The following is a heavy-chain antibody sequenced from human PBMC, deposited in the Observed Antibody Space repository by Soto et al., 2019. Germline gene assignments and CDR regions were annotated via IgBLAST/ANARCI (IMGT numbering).Heavy chain of an antibody. CDR1: GFTFSSYA. CDR3: AKVGAATYYFDY. V-gene: IGHV3-23*01. J-gene: IGHJ4*02. Sequence: WSLRLSCAASGFTFSSYAMSWVRQAPGKGLEWVSAISGSGGSTYYADSVKGRFTISRDNSKNTLYLQMNSLRAEDTAVYYCAKVGAATYYFDYWGQGTLVTVSS. D-gene: IGHD1-26*01. CDR2: ISGSGGST.